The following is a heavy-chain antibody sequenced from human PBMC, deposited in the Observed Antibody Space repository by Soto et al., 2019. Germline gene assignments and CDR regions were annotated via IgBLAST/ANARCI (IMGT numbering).Heavy chain of an antibody. D-gene: IGHD6-13*01. J-gene: IGHJ2*01. Sequence: EVQLVESGGGLVQPGGSLRLSCAASGLSFSTYEMHWVRQAPGKGLEWVSAIGTIGDTYYPASVKGRFTISRDNAKNSVYLQMNSLTAGDTAVYYCAREGSSRHWDGWYFDLWGRGTLVTVSS. CDR2: IGTIGDT. V-gene: IGHV3-13*01. CDR3: AREGSSRHWDGWYFDL. CDR1: GLSFSTYE.